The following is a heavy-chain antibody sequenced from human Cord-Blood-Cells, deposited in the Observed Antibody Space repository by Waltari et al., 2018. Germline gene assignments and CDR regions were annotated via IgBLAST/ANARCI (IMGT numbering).Heavy chain of an antibody. J-gene: IGHJ6*03. CDR2: ISPILGKA. V-gene: IGHV1-69*10. CDR3: ARSRGQQLVLGYYYYYYMDV. D-gene: IGHD6-13*01. Sequence: QVQLVQSGAEVKKPGSSVKVSCKASGGTFSSYAISWVRQAPGQGLEWMGGISPILGKANYEQKFQGRVTITADKSTSTAYMELSSLRSEDTAVYYWARSRGQQLVLGYYYYYYMDVWGKGTTVTVSS. CDR1: GGTFSSYA.